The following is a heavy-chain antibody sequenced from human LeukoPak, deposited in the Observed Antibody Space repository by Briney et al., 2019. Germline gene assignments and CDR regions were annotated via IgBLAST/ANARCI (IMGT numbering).Heavy chain of an antibody. CDR3: ARGSNVLRFLEWLSSFDY. D-gene: IGHD3-3*01. V-gene: IGHV4-39*07. CDR2: INHSGST. J-gene: IGHJ4*02. Sequence: SGPTLVNPTQTLTLTCTFSGFSLSTSGVGVGWIRQPPGKGLEWIGEINHSGSTNYNPSLKSRVTISVDTSKNQFSLKLSSVTAADTAVYYCARGSNVLRFLEWLSSFDYWGQGTLVTVSS. CDR1: GFSLSTSGVG.